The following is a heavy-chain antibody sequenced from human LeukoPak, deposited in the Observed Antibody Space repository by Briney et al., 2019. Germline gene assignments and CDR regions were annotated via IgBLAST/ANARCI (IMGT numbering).Heavy chain of an antibody. V-gene: IGHV3-30*18. CDR3: AKPTMVRAVGPFDY. D-gene: IGHD3-10*01. CDR1: GFTFSSYG. Sequence: GGSLRLSCAASGFTFSSYGMHWVRQAPGKGLEWVAVISYDGSNKYYADSVKGRFTISRDNSKNTLYLQMNSLRAEDTAVYYCAKPTMVRAVGPFDYWGQGTLVTVSS. CDR2: ISYDGSNK. J-gene: IGHJ4*02.